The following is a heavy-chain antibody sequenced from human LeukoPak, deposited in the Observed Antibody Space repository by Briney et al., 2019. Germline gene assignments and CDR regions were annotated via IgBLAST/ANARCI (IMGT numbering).Heavy chain of an antibody. V-gene: IGHV3-11*01. D-gene: IGHD2-15*01. J-gene: IGHJ3*02. CDR2: ISSSGSTI. CDR3: ARGVVVVAAIGQFAFDI. CDR1: GFTFSDYY. Sequence: GGSLRLSCAASGFTFSDYYMSWIRQAPGKGLEWVSYISSSGSTIYYADSVKGRFTISRDDAKNSLYLQMNSLRAEDTAVYYCARGVVVVAAIGQFAFDIWGQGTMVTVSS.